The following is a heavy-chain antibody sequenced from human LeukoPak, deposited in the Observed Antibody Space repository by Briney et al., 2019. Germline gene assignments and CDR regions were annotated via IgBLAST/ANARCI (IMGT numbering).Heavy chain of an antibody. CDR1: GGSISSGDYY. J-gene: IGHJ4*02. Sequence: SETLSLTCTVSGGSISSGDYYWSWIRQPPGKGLEWIGYIYYSGSTYYNPSLKSRVTISVDTSKNQFSLKLSSVTAADTAVYYCARCYGGTGFLDSWGQGTLVTVSS. V-gene: IGHV4-30-4*01. D-gene: IGHD3-10*01. CDR2: IYYSGST. CDR3: ARCYGGTGFLDS.